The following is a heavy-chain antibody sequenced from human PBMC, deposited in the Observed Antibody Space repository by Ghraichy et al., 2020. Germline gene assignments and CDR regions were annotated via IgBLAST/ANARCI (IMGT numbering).Heavy chain of an antibody. V-gene: IGHV4-38-2*02. CDR1: GFSISSGYY. CDR3: GRVDDY. CDR2: FHPTGNT. J-gene: IGHJ4*02. Sequence: SETLSLTRTVSGFSISSGYYWGWIRQPPGKGLEWIASFHPTGNTYYNPSLKNRVTTSIDTSKNQFSLTLSSVTAADTAVYYCGRVDDYWGQGTLVTVSS.